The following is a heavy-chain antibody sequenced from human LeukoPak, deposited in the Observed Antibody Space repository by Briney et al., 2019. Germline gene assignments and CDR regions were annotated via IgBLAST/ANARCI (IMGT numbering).Heavy chain of an antibody. CDR2: IYYSGST. CDR1: GGSISSSSYY. V-gene: IGHV4-39*07. CDR3: ARDHVLDSSGYYGY. D-gene: IGHD3-22*01. Sequence: SETLSLTCTVSGGSISSSSYYWGWIRQPPGKGLERIGSIYYSGSTYYNPSLKSRVTISVDTSKNQFSLKLSSVTAADTAVYYCARDHVLDSSGYYGYWGQGTLVTVSS. J-gene: IGHJ4*02.